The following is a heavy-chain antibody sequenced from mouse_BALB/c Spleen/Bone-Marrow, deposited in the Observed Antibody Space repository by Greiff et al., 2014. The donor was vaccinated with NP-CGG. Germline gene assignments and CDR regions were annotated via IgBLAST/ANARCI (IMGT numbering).Heavy chain of an antibody. CDR2: ISNGGGST. CDR1: GFTFSDYY. J-gene: IGHJ3*01. Sequence: VQLQESGVGLFPPGGSLKLSCATSGFTFSDYYMYWVRQTPEKRLEWVAYISNGGGSTYYPDTVKGRFTISRDNAKNTLYLQMSRLKSEDTARYYCARQKYDENWLADWGQGTLVTVSA. CDR3: ARQKYDENWLAD. V-gene: IGHV5-12*02. D-gene: IGHD2-12*01.